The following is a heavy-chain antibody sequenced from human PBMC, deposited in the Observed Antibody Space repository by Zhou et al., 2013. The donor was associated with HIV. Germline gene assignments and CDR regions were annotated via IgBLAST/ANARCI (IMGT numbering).Heavy chain of an antibody. Sequence: QVQLVQSGAEVKKPGSSVKVSCKASGGTFSSYAISWVRQAPGQGLEWMGRIIPILGIANYAQKFQGRVTITADKSTSTAYMELSSLRSEDTAVYYCARDGSDIVLGETAGDFDYWGQGTLVTVSS. V-gene: IGHV1-69*04. CDR3: ARDGSDIVLGETAGDFDY. CDR1: GGTFSSYA. J-gene: IGHJ4*02. CDR2: IIPILGIA. D-gene: IGHD2-8*02.